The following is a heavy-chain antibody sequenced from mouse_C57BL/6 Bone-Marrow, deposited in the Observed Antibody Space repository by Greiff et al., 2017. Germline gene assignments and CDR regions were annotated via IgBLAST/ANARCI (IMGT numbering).Heavy chain of an antibody. Sequence: EVQVVESGGDLVKPGGSLKLSCAASGFTFSSYGMSWVRQTPDKRLEWVATISSGGSYTYYPDSVKGRFTISRDNDKTTLSLQMSSLKSEDTAMYYYARHVPVGYYFAYWGQGTTLTVSS. D-gene: IGHD1-1*01. V-gene: IGHV5-6*01. J-gene: IGHJ2*01. CDR3: ARHVPVGYYFAY. CDR2: ISSGGSYT. CDR1: GFTFSSYG.